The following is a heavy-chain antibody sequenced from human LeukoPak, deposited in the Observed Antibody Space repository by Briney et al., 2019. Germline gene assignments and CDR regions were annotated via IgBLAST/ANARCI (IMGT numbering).Heavy chain of an antibody. CDR3: ARDYLAAAGTSDY. V-gene: IGHV3-21*01. Sequence: PGGSLRLSCAASGFTFRSYSMNWVRQAPGKGLEWFSSISSSGSYIYYADSLKGRFTISRDNAKNSLYLQMNSLRAEDTAVYYCARDYLAAAGTSDYWGQGTLVTVSS. CDR2: ISSSGSYI. J-gene: IGHJ4*02. CDR1: GFTFRSYS. D-gene: IGHD6-13*01.